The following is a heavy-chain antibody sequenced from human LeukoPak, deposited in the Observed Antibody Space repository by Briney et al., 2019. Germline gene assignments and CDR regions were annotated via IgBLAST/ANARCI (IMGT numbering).Heavy chain of an antibody. CDR3: ARNRATNDY. CDR1: GFTFKNYR. CDR2: MKDDGNEI. J-gene: IGHJ4*02. D-gene: IGHD1-26*01. V-gene: IGHV3-7*01. Sequence: PGGSLRLSCTASGFTFKNYRMTWVRQAPGKGLEWVASMKDDGNEIQYVDSVKGRFTISGDNAKSSLYLQMNNLRAEDTAVYYCARNRATNDYWGQGTLVTVSS.